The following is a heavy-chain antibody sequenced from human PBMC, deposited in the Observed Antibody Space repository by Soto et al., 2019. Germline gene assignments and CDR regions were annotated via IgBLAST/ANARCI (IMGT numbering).Heavy chain of an antibody. Sequence: LETLSLTCTVSGGSVSSGSYYWSWIRQPPGKGLDYIGYLYYSGSTNYNPSLKSRVTISVDTPKNQFSLKLTSVTAADTAIYYCARGQAFWTGYYRMPYYFDYWGQGTLVTVSS. D-gene: IGHD3-3*01. CDR3: ARGQAFWTGYYRMPYYFDY. CDR2: LYYSGST. CDR1: GGSVSSGSYY. J-gene: IGHJ4*02. V-gene: IGHV4-61*01.